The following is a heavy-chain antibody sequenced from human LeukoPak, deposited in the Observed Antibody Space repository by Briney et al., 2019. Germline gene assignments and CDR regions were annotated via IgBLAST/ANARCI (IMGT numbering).Heavy chain of an antibody. D-gene: IGHD7-27*01. V-gene: IGHV1-2*06. Sequence: GASVKVSCKASGYIFTDYYIHWVRQSHAQGLEWMGRINPKSGGTDDAQDFQGRVTMTRDSSINTVHLYLSSLTSDDTAVYYCARDLASTPHWELDYWGQGSPVTVSP. CDR2: INPKSGGT. CDR3: ARDLASTPHWELDY. J-gene: IGHJ4*02. CDR1: GYIFTDYY.